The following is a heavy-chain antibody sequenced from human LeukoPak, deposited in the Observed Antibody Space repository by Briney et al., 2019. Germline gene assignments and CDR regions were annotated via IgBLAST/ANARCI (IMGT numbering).Heavy chain of an antibody. CDR3: ARAPDYYDSSGYYYVAEYFQH. V-gene: IGHV3-30*03. CDR1: GFTFSSYG. CDR2: ISYDGSNK. D-gene: IGHD3-22*01. Sequence: GRSLRLSCAASGFTFSSYGMHWVRQAPGKGLEWVAVISYDGSNKYYADSVKGRFTISRDNAKNSLYLQMNSLRAEDTAVYYCARAPDYYDSSGYYYVAEYFQHWGQGTLVTVSS. J-gene: IGHJ1*01.